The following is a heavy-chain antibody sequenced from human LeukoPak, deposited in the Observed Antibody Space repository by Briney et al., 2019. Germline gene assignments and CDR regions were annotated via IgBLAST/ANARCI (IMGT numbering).Heavy chain of an antibody. D-gene: IGHD1-26*01. CDR3: AGGSRGSTTLDY. V-gene: IGHV3-20*04. Sequence: GGSLRLSCAASGFIFDDYGMTWVRQAPGKGLEWVSGITWNGGYTGYADSVKGRFTISRDNAKNSLYLQMNSLRAEDTAVYYCAGGSRGSTTLDYWGQGTLVTVSS. J-gene: IGHJ4*02. CDR2: ITWNGGYT. CDR1: GFIFDDYG.